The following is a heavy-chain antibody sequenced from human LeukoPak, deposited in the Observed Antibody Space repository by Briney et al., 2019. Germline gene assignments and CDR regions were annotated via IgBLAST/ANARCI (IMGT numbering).Heavy chain of an antibody. V-gene: IGHV1-8*02. CDR3: ARDVPYDESGYQFDY. CDR1: GGTVSGYA. Sequence: ASVKVSCKASGGTVSGYAISWVRQAPGQGLEWMGWMNPNSGNTGYAQKFQGRVTMTRDMSTTTVYMELSSLRSEDTAVYYCARDVPYDESGYQFDYWGQGTLVTVSS. J-gene: IGHJ4*02. CDR2: MNPNSGNT. D-gene: IGHD5-18*01.